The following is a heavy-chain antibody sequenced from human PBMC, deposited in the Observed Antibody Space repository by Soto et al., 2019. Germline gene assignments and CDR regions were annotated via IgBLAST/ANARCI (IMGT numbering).Heavy chain of an antibody. CDR2: LDPNSGRT. D-gene: IGHD3-3*01. CDR3: ARERKFDFWRKGLDV. CDR1: WYTFTTYD. V-gene: IGHV1-8*01. J-gene: IGHJ6*02. Sequence: GSVNGSCKASWYTFTTYDINWVLQAPGQGLQSLGWLDPNSGRTGYAQNFKGRITMTRNISRNTAHMELSSLQSEDTDVYYCARERKFDFWRKGLDVWGQGTTVTVSS.